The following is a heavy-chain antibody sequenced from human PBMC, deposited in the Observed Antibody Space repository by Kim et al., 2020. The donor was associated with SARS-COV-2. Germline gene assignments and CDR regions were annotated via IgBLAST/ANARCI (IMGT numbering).Heavy chain of an antibody. Sequence: PGGSLRLSCAASGIYVNDYYMSWVRQAPGKGLEWVSLIYRDDTPYHAESVKGRFTISRHNAKNTLYLQMNILKFEDTDVYYCAADMGSRNWSYYWGRGIMITVSS. CDR2: IYRDDTP. CDR1: GIYVNDYY. V-gene: IGHV3-53*04. D-gene: IGHD6-13*01. J-gene: IGHJ4*02. CDR3: AADMGSRNWSYY.